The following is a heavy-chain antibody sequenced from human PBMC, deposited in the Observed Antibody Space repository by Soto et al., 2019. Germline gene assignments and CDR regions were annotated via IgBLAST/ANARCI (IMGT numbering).Heavy chain of an antibody. D-gene: IGHD2-21*02. J-gene: IGHJ6*02. V-gene: IGHV3-9*01. CDR3: ATRTGGTANGMGV. CDR1: GFSFGDYA. Sequence: EVQVVESGGGLVQPGRSLRLSCAASGFSFGDYAMHWVRQAPGKGLEWVSGISCNIATICYADSVKGRVTISRDKAKNSLYLQMHIMRAKDTALYYYATRTGGTANGMGVWGQGTTVTVSS. CDR2: ISCNIATI.